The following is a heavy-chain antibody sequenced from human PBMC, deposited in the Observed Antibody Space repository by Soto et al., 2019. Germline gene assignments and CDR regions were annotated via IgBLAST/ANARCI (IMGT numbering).Heavy chain of an antibody. J-gene: IGHJ4*02. D-gene: IGHD2-21*02. CDR2: IIPILGIA. CDR3: ARDRGDGGNSY. Sequence: QVQLVQSGAEVKKPGSSVKVSCKASGGTFSSYTISWVRQAPGQGLEWMGRIIPILGIANYAQKFQGRVTITADKSTSTAYMELSSLRSEDMAVYYCARDRGDGGNSYWGQGTLVTVSS. CDR1: GGTFSSYT. V-gene: IGHV1-69*08.